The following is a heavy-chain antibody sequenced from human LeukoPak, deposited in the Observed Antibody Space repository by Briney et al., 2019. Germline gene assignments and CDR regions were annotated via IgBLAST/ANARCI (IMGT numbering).Heavy chain of an antibody. V-gene: IGHV3-7*01. CDR1: GFTFSSYW. Sequence: PGGSPRLSCAASGFTFSSYWMSWVRQAPGKGLEWVANIKQDGSEKYYVDPVKGRFTISRDNAKNSLYLQMNSLRAEDTAVYYCARDDNFYYYYMDVWGKGTTVTVSS. J-gene: IGHJ6*03. CDR2: IKQDGSEK. CDR3: ARDDNFYYYYMDV.